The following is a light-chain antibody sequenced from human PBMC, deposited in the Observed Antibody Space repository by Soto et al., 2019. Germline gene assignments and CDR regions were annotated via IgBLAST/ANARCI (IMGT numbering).Light chain of an antibody. CDR1: NSDVGGYNS. J-gene: IGLJ1*01. Sequence: LTQPRSVSGSPGQSVTISCIGTNSDVGGYNSVAWYQQKPGEAPKLLLYSVTKRPSGVPDRFSGSKSGNMASLTISGLQAEDEADYYCCSYAGSSTNYVFGTGTKVTVL. CDR3: CSYAGSSTNYV. V-gene: IGLV2-11*01. CDR2: SVT.